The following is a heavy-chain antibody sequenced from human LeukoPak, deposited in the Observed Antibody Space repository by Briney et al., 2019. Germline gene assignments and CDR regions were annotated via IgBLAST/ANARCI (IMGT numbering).Heavy chain of an antibody. CDR1: GVSFSGYY. Sequence: SETLSLTCAVYGVSFSGYYWTWIRQSPGKGLEWIGEINHSGSTDYNPSLRSRVTISVDTSKNQFSLKLSSVTAADTAVYYCARSGYCSSATCYTRDDAFDIWGQGTMVTVSS. D-gene: IGHD2-2*02. CDR2: INHSGST. V-gene: IGHV4-34*01. J-gene: IGHJ3*02. CDR3: ARSGYCSSATCYTRDDAFDI.